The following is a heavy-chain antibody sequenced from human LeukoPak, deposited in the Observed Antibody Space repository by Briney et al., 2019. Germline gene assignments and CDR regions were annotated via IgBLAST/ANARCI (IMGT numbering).Heavy chain of an antibody. J-gene: IGHJ4*02. Sequence: PGGSLRLSCAASGFTFSSYAMSWVRQAPGKGLEWVSAISGSGDTTYYADSVKGRFTISRDNSKNTLYLQMNSLRAEDTAVYYCAKATGDGGTFDYWGQGTLVTVSS. CDR3: AKATGDGGTFDY. CDR2: ISGSGDTT. V-gene: IGHV3-23*01. CDR1: GFTFSSYA. D-gene: IGHD7-27*01.